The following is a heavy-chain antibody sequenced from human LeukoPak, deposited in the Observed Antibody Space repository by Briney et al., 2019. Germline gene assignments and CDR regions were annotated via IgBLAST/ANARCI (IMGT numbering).Heavy chain of an antibody. CDR2: LNWNAAST. V-gene: IGHV3-20*04. D-gene: IGHD6-19*01. CDR1: GFTFSNHW. J-gene: IGHJ4*02. Sequence: GGSLRLSCAASGFTFSNHWMTWVRQAPGKGLEWVSGLNWNAASTDYADSVKDRCTISRDNAKNLLYLQINSLRVEDTAVYYCARGRGSGWRYLDYWGQGTLVIVSS. CDR3: ARGRGSGWRYLDY.